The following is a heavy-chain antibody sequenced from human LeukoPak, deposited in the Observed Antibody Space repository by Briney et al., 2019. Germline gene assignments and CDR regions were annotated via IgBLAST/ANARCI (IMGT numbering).Heavy chain of an antibody. V-gene: IGHV4-59*12. CDR2: IYYSGGS. CDR3: ARGQWVYDYVWGSYRYPHTKSDAFDI. Sequence: SETLCLTCTVSGGSISCYYLSWIRQPPGKGLEWIWYIYYSGGSKYNPSLKSRVTISVDTSKNQFSLKLSSVTAADTAVYYCARGQWVYDYVWGSYRYPHTKSDAFDIWGQGTMVTVSS. J-gene: IGHJ3*02. CDR1: GGSISCYY. D-gene: IGHD3-16*02.